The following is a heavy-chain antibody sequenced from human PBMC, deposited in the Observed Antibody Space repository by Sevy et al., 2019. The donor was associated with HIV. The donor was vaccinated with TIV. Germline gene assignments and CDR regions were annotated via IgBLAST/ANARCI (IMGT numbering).Heavy chain of an antibody. CDR1: GYTFTSYA. V-gene: IGHV7-4-1*02. CDR2: INTNTGNP. J-gene: IGHJ4*02. D-gene: IGHD6-6*01. Sequence: ASVKVSCKASGYTFTSYAMNWVRQAPGQGLEWMGWINTNTGNPTYAQGFTGRFVFSLDTSVSTAYLQISSLKAEDTVVYYCARESLSIAARPFDYWGQGTLVTVSS. CDR3: ARESLSIAARPFDY.